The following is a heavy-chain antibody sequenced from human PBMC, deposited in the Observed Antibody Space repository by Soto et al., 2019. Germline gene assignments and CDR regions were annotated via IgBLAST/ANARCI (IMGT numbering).Heavy chain of an antibody. V-gene: IGHV3-23*01. CDR2: ISGSGGST. CDR3: ATLQGTYYYGSGSYYLPY. Sequence: VGSLRVSCAASGFNFGSYVMSWVRQAQGKGLEWVSAISGSGGSTYYADSVKGRFTISRDNSKNTLYLQMNSLRAEDTAVYYCATLQGTYYYGSGSYYLPYWGQGTLVTVSS. J-gene: IGHJ4*02. CDR1: GFNFGSYV. D-gene: IGHD3-10*01.